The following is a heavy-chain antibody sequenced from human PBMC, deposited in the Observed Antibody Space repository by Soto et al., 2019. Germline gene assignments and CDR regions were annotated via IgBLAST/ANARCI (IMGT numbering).Heavy chain of an antibody. CDR3: TRSLSRVTTLGAFDI. CDR2: FDPEDGET. V-gene: IGHV1-24*01. D-gene: IGHD4-17*01. CDR1: GYTLTELS. Sequence: ASVKVSCKVSGYTLTELSMHWVRQAPGKGLGWMGGFDPEDGETIYAQKFQGRVTMTEDTSTDTAYMELSSLRSEDTAVYYCTRSLSRVTTLGAFDIWGQGTMVTVSS. J-gene: IGHJ3*02.